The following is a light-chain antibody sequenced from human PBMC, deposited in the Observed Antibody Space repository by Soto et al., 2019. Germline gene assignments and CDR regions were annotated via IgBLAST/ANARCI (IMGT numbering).Light chain of an antibody. CDR2: DAS. V-gene: IGKV3-11*01. CDR1: QSVSSY. CDR3: QQRSNWLIT. Sequence: EIVLTQSPATLSLSPGERATLSCRASQSVSSYLAWYQQKPGQAPRLLIHDASNRATGIPARFSGSGSGTDFTLTINSLEPEDFAVYYCQQRSNWLITFGQGTRLEIK. J-gene: IGKJ5*01.